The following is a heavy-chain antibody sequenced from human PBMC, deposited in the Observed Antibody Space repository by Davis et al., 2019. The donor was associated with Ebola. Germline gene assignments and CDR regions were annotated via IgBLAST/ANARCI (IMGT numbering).Heavy chain of an antibody. V-gene: IGHV3-64*01. CDR1: GFTFSSYA. CDR2: ISSNGGST. Sequence: GESLKISCAASGFTFSSYAMHWVRQAPGKGLEYVSAISSNGGSTYYANSVKGRFTISRDNSKNTLYLQMGSLRAEDMAVYYCAKDLTFWRGCMDVWGQGTTVTVSS. D-gene: IGHD3-3*01. CDR3: AKDLTFWRGCMDV. J-gene: IGHJ6*02.